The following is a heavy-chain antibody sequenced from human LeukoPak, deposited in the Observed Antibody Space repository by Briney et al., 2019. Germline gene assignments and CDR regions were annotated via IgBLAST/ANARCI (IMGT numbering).Heavy chain of an antibody. CDR2: ISWNSGSI. CDR3: AKGRLGVLSPIGY. J-gene: IGHJ4*02. D-gene: IGHD5-12*01. Sequence: PGRSPRLSCAASGFTFDDYVMHWVRQAPGKGLEWVSGISWNSGSIGYADSVKGRFTISRDNAKNSLYLQMNSLRAEDTALYYCAKGRLGVLSPIGYWGQGTLVTVSS. V-gene: IGHV3-9*01. CDR1: GFTFDDYV.